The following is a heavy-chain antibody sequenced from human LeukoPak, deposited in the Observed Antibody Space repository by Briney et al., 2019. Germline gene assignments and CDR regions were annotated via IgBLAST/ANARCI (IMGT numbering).Heavy chain of an antibody. CDR2: INHSGST. D-gene: IGHD2-2*01. CDR3: ARHVCTTTSCSGLFNY. CDR1: GASFSGFY. J-gene: IGHJ4*02. V-gene: IGHV4-34*01. Sequence: SETLSLTCAVYGASFSGFYWSWIRQPPGKGLEWIGEINHSGSTNYSPSLKSRVTISADTSKNQFSLRLTSVTAADTAAYYCARHVCTTTSCSGLFNYWGQGNLVTVSS.